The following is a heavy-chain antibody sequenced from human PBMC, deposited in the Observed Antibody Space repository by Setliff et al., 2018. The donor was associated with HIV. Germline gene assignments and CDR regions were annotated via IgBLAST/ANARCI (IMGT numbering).Heavy chain of an antibody. CDR2: IYHTGST. V-gene: IGHV4-59*11. J-gene: IGHJ4*02. CDR3: AKDPGSGWYGVGRYLDY. D-gene: IGHD6-19*01. Sequence: SEILSLTCTVSGGSISSHYWSLIRQPPGKDLEWIGSIYHTGSTNYNPSLKSRVMISVDNSKNTLYLQMNNLRAEDTAVYYCAKDPGSGWYGVGRYLDYWGQGTLVTVSS. CDR1: GGSISSHY.